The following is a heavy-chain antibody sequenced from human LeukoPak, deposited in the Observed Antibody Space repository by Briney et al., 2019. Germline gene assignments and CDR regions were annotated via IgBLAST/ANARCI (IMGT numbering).Heavy chain of an antibody. CDR2: ISGSGGST. Sequence: PGGSLRLSCAASGFTFSSYAMSWVRQAPGKGLEWVSAISGSGGSTYYADSVKGRFTISRDNSKNKLYLQMNSLRAQDTAVYYCAKDSVPAAMHTYSFDYWGQGTLVTVSS. CDR1: GFTFSSYA. CDR3: AKDSVPAAMHTYSFDY. D-gene: IGHD2-2*01. J-gene: IGHJ4*02. V-gene: IGHV3-23*01.